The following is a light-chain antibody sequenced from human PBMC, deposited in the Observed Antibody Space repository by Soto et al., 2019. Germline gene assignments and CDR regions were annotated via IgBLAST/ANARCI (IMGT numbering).Light chain of an antibody. CDR1: QGISSY. Sequence: AIRMTQSPSSFSESTGDRFTITCRASQGISSYLAWYQQKPGKAPKLLIYAASTLQSGVPSRFSGSGSGTDFTLTISCLQSEDFATYYCQQYYSYPWTFGQGTKVEIK. CDR3: QQYYSYPWT. J-gene: IGKJ1*01. V-gene: IGKV1-8*01. CDR2: AAS.